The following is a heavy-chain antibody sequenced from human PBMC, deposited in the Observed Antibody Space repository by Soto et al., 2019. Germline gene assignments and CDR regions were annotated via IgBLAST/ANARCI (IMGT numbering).Heavy chain of an antibody. Sequence: GGSLRLSCSASGFTFSSYARYWVRQAPGKGLEYVSAINSNGGVTYYADSVKGRFTISRDNSKNTLYLQMSSLRAEDTAVYYCVKDQGGYSGYVFDYWGQGTLVTVSS. CDR3: VKDQGGYSGYVFDY. V-gene: IGHV3-64D*06. CDR1: GFTFSSYA. D-gene: IGHD5-12*01. CDR2: INSNGGVT. J-gene: IGHJ4*02.